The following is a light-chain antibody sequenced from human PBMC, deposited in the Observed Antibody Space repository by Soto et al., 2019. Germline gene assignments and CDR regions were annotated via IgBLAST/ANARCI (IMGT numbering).Light chain of an antibody. V-gene: IGKV3-11*01. CDR3: QHRRNWPST. J-gene: IGKJ2*01. Sequence: DIVLTQSPATLSFSPGERATLSCRASQSVSSYLAWYQQKPGQAPRLLIYDASNRATGIPARFSGSGSGTDFTLTISSLEPEDFAVYYCQHRRNWPSTFGQGTKLEIK. CDR1: QSVSSY. CDR2: DAS.